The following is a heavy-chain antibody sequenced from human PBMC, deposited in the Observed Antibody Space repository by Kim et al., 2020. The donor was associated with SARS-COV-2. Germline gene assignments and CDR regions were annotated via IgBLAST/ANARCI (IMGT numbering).Heavy chain of an antibody. V-gene: IGHV1-46*03. Sequence: KGRISPRGGRTSYAQKFQGRVTMTRDTSTSTVYMELSSLRSEDTAVYYCARDLTVTTQYYYYYYGMDVWGQGTTVTVSS. CDR3: ARDLTVTTQYYYYYYGMDV. J-gene: IGHJ6*02. D-gene: IGHD4-17*01. CDR2: ISPRGGRT.